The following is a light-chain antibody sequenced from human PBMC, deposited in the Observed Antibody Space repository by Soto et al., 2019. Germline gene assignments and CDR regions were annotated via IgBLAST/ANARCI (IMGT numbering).Light chain of an antibody. CDR2: LAS. J-gene: IGKJ1*01. V-gene: IGKV2-28*01. CDR3: MRPLQAHPT. CDR1: QSLLHSNGYNY. Sequence: DTGMTQSPLSLPVTPGEPASISCKSSQSLLHSNGYNYVDWDLPKPGQSPQLLISLASNRASGVPDRFRGSGSGTDFTLKISRVGAEGVGVYFCMRPLQAHPTFGRGTKVEIK.